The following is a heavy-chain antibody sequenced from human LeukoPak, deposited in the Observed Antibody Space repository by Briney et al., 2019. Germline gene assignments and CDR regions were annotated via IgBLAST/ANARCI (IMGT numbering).Heavy chain of an antibody. D-gene: IGHD3-10*01. Sequence: ASVKVSCKVSGYTLTELSMHWVRQAPGKGLEWMGGFDPEDGETTYAQKFQGRVTMTEDTSTDTAYMELSSLRSEDTAVYYCATTGSGVAPFDYWGQGTLVTVSS. V-gene: IGHV1-24*01. CDR1: GYTLTELS. CDR2: FDPEDGET. J-gene: IGHJ4*02. CDR3: ATTGSGVAPFDY.